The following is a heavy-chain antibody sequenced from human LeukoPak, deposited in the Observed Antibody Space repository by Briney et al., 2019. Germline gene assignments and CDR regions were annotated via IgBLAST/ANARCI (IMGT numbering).Heavy chain of an antibody. Sequence: GASLKISCKGSGYRFTSYWIAWVHQMPGKGLEWMGIIYPGDSDTRYSPSFQGQVTISADKSISTAYLQWSSLKASDTAMYYCARQGSYFDYWAQGTLVTVSS. J-gene: IGHJ4*02. CDR3: ARQGSYFDY. CDR2: IYPGDSDT. V-gene: IGHV5-51*07. CDR1: GYRFTSYW.